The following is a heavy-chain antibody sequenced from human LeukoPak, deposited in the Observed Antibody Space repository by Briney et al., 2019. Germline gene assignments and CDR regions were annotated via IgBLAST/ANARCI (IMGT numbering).Heavy chain of an antibody. CDR1: GFTFSNAW. CDR2: ISSSGTTM. J-gene: IGHJ5*02. CDR3: ARDRVMVIGPYNWFDP. V-gene: IGHV3-11*04. D-gene: IGHD2-21*01. Sequence: GGSLRLSCAAPGFTFSNAWMSWVRQAPGKGLEWVSYISSSGTTMYYADSVKGRFTISRDNAKNSLFLHMNNLRADDTAVYYCARDRVMVIGPYNWFDPWGQGTLVTVSS.